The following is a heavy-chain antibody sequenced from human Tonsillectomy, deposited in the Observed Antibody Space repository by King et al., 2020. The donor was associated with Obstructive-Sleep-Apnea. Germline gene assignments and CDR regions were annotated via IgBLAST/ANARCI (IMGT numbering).Heavy chain of an antibody. CDR3: ARDVPSGIDNWFDP. CDR2: VYYSGNT. CDR1: GASISYNF. J-gene: IGHJ5*02. V-gene: IGHV4-59*01. Sequence: VQLKESGPGLVKPSETLFLTCTVSGASISYNFWSWIRQPPGKGLEWIGYVYYSGNTNYSPSFKNRVTMSIDTSKNQFFLWLNSVTAADTAVYYCARDVPSGIDNWFDPWGRGTLVTVSS. D-gene: IGHD3-10*01.